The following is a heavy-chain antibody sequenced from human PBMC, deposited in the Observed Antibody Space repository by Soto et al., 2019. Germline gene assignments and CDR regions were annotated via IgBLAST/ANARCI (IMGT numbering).Heavy chain of an antibody. V-gene: IGHV3-33*01. CDR3: ARDRGTPPSNTWPVPGNYFAY. CDR1: GFSFTGHG. CDR2: IYYDGSDE. J-gene: IGHJ4*02. Sequence: QVQLVESGGGVVQPGRSLRLSCAASGFSFTGHGMHWVRQAPGKGLEWVALIYYDGSDEYYADSVKGRFSISRVNSKNMVYLQMNSLRAENAADYYCARDRGTPPSNTWPVPGNYFAYWGEGPLGTVSS. D-gene: IGHD1-7*01.